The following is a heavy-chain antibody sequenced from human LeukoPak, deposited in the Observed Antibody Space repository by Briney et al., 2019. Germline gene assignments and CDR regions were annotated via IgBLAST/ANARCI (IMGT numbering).Heavy chain of an antibody. Sequence: PSETLSLTCAVYGGSFSGYYWSWIRQPPGKGLEWIGEINHSGSTNYNPSLKSRVTISVDTSKNQFSLKLSSGTAADTAVYYCARGRRGSYYDSTSRFDPWGQGTLVTVSS. J-gene: IGHJ5*02. CDR1: GGSFSGYY. D-gene: IGHD3-22*01. CDR2: INHSGST. CDR3: ARGRRGSYYDSTSRFDP. V-gene: IGHV4-34*01.